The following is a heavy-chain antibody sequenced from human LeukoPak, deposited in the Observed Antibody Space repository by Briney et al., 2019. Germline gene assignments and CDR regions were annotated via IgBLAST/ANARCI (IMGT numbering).Heavy chain of an antibody. Sequence: PGGSLRLSCAASGFTFSSYAMHWVRQAPGKGLEWVAVISYDGSNKYYADSVKGRFTISIDNSKNTLYLQMNSLRAEDTAVYYCARDPPDYYDSSGADWGQGTMVTVSS. V-gene: IGHV3-30-3*01. CDR1: GFTFSSYA. CDR2: ISYDGSNK. J-gene: IGHJ3*01. D-gene: IGHD3-22*01. CDR3: ARDPPDYYDSSGAD.